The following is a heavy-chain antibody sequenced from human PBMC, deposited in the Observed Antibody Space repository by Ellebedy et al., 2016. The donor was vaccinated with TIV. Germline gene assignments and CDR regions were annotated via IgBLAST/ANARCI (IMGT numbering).Heavy chain of an antibody. CDR1: GFTFSDYY. D-gene: IGHD2-15*01. Sequence: GESLKISCAASGFTFSDYYMSWIRQAPGKGLEWVSYISSSCSTIYYADSVKGRFTISRDNSKNSLYLQMNSLRAEDTAVYYCARYCSSGRCYSHAFDIWGQGTMVTVSS. CDR3: ARYCSSGRCYSHAFDI. V-gene: IGHV3-11*01. CDR2: ISSSCSTI. J-gene: IGHJ3*02.